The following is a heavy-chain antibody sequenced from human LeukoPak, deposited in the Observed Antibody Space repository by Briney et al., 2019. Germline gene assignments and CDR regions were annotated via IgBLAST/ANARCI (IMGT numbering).Heavy chain of an antibody. CDR1: GYTFTGYY. Sequence: GASVKVSCKASGYTFTGYYMHWVRQAPGQGLEWMGWINPNSGGTNYAQKFQGRVTMTRDTSISTAYMELSRLRSDDTTVYYCARVVVRGVIKGLWDYWGQGTLVTVSS. CDR3: ARVVVRGVIKGLWDY. CDR2: INPNSGGT. D-gene: IGHD3-10*01. J-gene: IGHJ4*02. V-gene: IGHV1-2*02.